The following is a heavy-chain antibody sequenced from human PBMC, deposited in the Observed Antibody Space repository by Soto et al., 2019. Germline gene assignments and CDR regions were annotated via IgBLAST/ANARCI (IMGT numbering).Heavy chain of an antibody. CDR1: GYSISSGHY. CDR3: ATDGVGATGQIDS. CDR2: IYHDGST. Sequence: TSETLSLTCTVSGYSISSGHYWGWIRQPPGKGLEWIGSIYHDGSTYYNSSPKSRVTISVDPSKNQFSLRVNSVTAADTSVYYCATDGVGATGQIDSWGQGTLVTVSS. D-gene: IGHD1-26*01. J-gene: IGHJ4*02. V-gene: IGHV4-38-2*02.